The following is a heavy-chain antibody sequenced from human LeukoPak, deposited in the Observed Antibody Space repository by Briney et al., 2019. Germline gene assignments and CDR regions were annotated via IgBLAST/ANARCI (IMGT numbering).Heavy chain of an antibody. CDR1: GGSFSDYY. CDR2: INHSGST. CDR3: ARSFLGGWYYFDY. D-gene: IGHD6-19*01. J-gene: IGHJ4*02. Sequence: SETLSLTCAVYGGSFSDYYWSWIRQPPGKGLEWIGEINHSGSTNYNPSLKSRVTISVDTSKIQFSLKLTSVTAADTAVYYCARSFLGGWYYFDYWGQGTLVTVSS. V-gene: IGHV4-34*01.